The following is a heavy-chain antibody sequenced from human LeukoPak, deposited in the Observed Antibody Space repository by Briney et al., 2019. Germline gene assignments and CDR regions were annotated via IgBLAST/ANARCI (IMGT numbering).Heavy chain of an antibody. D-gene: IGHD2-21*02. CDR1: GGSISSYY. V-gene: IGHV4-59*12. Sequence: SETVSLTCTVSGGSISSYYWSWIRQPPGKGLEWIGYIYYSGSTNYNPSLKSRVTISVDTSRNQFSLNLSSVTAADTAVYYCARGGDWLFDYWGQGILVTVSS. J-gene: IGHJ4*02. CDR2: IYYSGST. CDR3: ARGGDWLFDY.